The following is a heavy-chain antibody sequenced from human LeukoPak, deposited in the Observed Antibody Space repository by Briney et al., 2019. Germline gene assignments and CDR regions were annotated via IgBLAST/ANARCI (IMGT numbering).Heavy chain of an antibody. CDR2: ISYDGSNK. J-gene: IGHJ3*02. D-gene: IGHD4-17*01. V-gene: IGHV3-30*04. CDR1: GFTFGSYA. CDR3: ANVYGDSLGVNAFDI. Sequence: PGRSLRLSCAASGFTFGSYAMHWVRQAPGKGLEWVAVISYDGSNKYYADSVKGRFTISRDNSKNTLYLQMNSLKAEDTAVYYCANVYGDSLGVNAFDIWGQGTMVTVSS.